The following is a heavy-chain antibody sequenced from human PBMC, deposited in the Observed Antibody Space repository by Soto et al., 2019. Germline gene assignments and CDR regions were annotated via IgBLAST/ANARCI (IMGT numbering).Heavy chain of an antibody. Sequence: EVQLVESGGGLVQPGGSLRLSCAASGFTFSSYWMHWVRQAPGKGLVWVSRINSDGSSTSYADSVKGRFTISRDNVKNTLYLQMNSLRAADTAVYYCARGDFWSGYYTYYYGMDVWGQGTTVTVSS. D-gene: IGHD3-3*01. CDR1: GFTFSSYW. CDR2: INSDGSST. CDR3: ARGDFWSGYYTYYYGMDV. V-gene: IGHV3-74*01. J-gene: IGHJ6*02.